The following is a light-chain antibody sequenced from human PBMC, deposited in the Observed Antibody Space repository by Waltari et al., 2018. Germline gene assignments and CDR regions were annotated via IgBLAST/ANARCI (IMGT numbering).Light chain of an antibody. CDR3: CSYAGSSILV. CDR1: SSDVGSYTL. Sequence: HSALTQPASVSGSPGQSTTIPCTGTSSDVGSYTLVSWYQQHPDKAPKLLIYEDSKRPSGVSNRFSGSKSGNTASLTISGLQAEDEADYYCCSYAGSSILVFGGGTKLTVL. J-gene: IGLJ3*02. V-gene: IGLV2-23*01. CDR2: EDS.